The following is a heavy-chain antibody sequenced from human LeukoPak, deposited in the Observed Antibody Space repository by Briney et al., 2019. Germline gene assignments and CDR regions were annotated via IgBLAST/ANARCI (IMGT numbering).Heavy chain of an antibody. D-gene: IGHD3-22*01. Sequence: PSETLPLTCTVSGGSISSSCYYWGWIRQPPGKGLEWIGSIYYSGRTYYNPSLKRRVTISVDTSKNQFSLKLSSVTAADTAVYYCARSSVPHYYYNYYMDVWGKGTTVTVSS. CDR1: GGSISSSCYY. J-gene: IGHJ6*03. V-gene: IGHV4-39*01. CDR3: ARSSVPHYYYNYYMDV. CDR2: IYYSGRT.